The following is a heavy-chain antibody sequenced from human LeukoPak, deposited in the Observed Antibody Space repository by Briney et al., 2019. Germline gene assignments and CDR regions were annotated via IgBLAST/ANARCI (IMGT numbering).Heavy chain of an antibody. J-gene: IGHJ6*03. V-gene: IGHV1-8*01. Sequence: ASVKVSCKASGYTFTSYDINWVRLATGQGLEWMGWMNPNSGNTGYAQKFQGRVTMTRNTSISTAYMELSSLRSEDTAVYYCARGPYYYYYMDVWGKGTTVTVSS. CDR3: ARGPYYYYYMDV. CDR1: GYTFTSYD. CDR2: MNPNSGNT.